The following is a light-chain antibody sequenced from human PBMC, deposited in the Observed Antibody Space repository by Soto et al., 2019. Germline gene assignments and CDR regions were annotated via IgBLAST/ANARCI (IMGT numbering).Light chain of an antibody. V-gene: IGKV3-20*01. CDR3: QQYGGSPLLT. CDR1: ETVRSNF. Sequence: DIVLTQSPGTLSLSPGQRATLSCRASETVRSNFLTWYQQKPGQAPRLLISGASTRATGIPDRLSGSGSGTDFTLTISRVESEDFAMYYCQQYGGSPLLTFGGGTKLEI. CDR2: GAS. J-gene: IGKJ4*01.